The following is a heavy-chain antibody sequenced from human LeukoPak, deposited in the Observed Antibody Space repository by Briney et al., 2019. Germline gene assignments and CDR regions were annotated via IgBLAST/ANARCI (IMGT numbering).Heavy chain of an antibody. CDR2: IYYSGST. CDR3: ARPVTYYYDSSGYLGFDY. D-gene: IGHD3-22*01. Sequence: SETLSLTCTVSGGSTSSYYWSWIRQPPGKGLEWIGYIYYSGSTNYNPSLKSRVTISVDTSKNQFSLKLSSVTAADTAVYYCARPVTYYYDSSGYLGFDYWGQGTLVTASS. J-gene: IGHJ4*02. V-gene: IGHV4-59*01. CDR1: GGSTSSYY.